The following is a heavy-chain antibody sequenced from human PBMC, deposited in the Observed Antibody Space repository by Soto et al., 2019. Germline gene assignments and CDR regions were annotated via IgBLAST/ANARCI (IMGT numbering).Heavy chain of an antibody. CDR3: AREGGSGSPDWYFNV. CDR2: LYYGRSA. J-gene: IGHJ2*01. CDR1: GDSSSSYY. Sequence: SETLSLTCAVSGDSSSSYYCMWIRQPPAKGLESIGYLYYGRSANYNPSHKSRVTLSVDGFKNHFSLELSSVTAADTAVYYCAREGGSGSPDWYFNVWGRGTLVTVS. V-gene: IGHV4-59*12. D-gene: IGHD1-26*01.